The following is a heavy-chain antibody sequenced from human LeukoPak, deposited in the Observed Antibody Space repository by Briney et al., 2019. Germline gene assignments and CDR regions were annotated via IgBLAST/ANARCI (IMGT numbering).Heavy chain of an antibody. CDR1: GFTFTNYN. CDR2: ISSTSNYI. V-gene: IGHV3-21*01. J-gene: IGHJ5*02. D-gene: IGHD6-6*01. CDR3: ARVGGSSSRWFDP. Sequence: PGGSLRLSCAASGFTFTNYNMNWVRQAPGKGLEWVSSISSTSNYISYTDSLKGRFTISRDNAKNSLFLQMNGLRAEDTAVYYCARVGGSSSRWFDPWGQGTLVTVSS.